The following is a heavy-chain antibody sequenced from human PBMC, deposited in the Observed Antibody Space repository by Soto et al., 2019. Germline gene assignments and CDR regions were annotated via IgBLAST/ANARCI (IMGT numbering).Heavy chain of an antibody. J-gene: IGHJ2*01. Sequence: EVQLVESGGGLVKPGGSLRLSCAASGFTFSTYSMSWVRQAPGKGLEWVSSISSSSSYIYYADSVKGRFTISRDNAKNSLSLQMNSLRAEDTAVYYCTRNPGATWRFDLWGRGTLVTVSS. D-gene: IGHD1-26*01. CDR2: ISSSSSYI. V-gene: IGHV3-21*01. CDR3: TRNPGATWRFDL. CDR1: GFTFSTYS.